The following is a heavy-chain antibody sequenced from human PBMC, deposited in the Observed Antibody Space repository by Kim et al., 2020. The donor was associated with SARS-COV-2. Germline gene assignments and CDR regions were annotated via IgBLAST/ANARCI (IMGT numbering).Heavy chain of an antibody. CDR2: ITHGGRP. Sequence: SETLSLTCAVSGDSFTAYYWTWIRQSPGKGLEWIGEITHGGRPNLNPYLKSRVSMSVDTSKNLFSLKLTSATASDSALYYCAGYRGGIRAWGQGT. V-gene: IGHV4-34*01. J-gene: IGHJ6*01. CDR1: GDSFTAYY. D-gene: IGHD5-12*01. CDR3: AGYRGGIRA.